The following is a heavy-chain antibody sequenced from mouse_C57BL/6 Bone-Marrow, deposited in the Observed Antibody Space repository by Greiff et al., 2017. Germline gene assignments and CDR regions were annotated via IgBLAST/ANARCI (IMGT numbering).Heavy chain of an antibody. CDR2: IDPENGDT. D-gene: IGHD1-1*01. Sequence: EVQLQQSGAELVRPGASVKLSCTASGFNIKDDYMHWVKQRPEQGLEWIGWIDPENGDTEYASKCQGKATITADTSSNTAYLQLSSLTSEDTAVYYCTFPYYYDYWGQGTTLTVSS. J-gene: IGHJ2*01. CDR3: TFPYYYDY. CDR1: GFNIKDDY. V-gene: IGHV14-4*01.